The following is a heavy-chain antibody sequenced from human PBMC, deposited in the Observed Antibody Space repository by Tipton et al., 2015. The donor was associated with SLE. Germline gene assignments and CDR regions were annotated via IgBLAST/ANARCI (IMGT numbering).Heavy chain of an antibody. D-gene: IGHD6-19*01. J-gene: IGHJ4*02. Sequence: VKPSETLSLTCTVSGGSISSSSYYWGCIRQPPGKGLEWIGYIYYSGSTYYNPSLKSRVTISVDTSKNQFSLKLSSVTAADTAVYYCARYSSGWFNNFDYWGQGTLVTVSS. CDR3: ARYSSGWFNNFDY. CDR2: IYYSGST. CDR1: GGSISSSSYY. V-gene: IGHV4-30-4*08.